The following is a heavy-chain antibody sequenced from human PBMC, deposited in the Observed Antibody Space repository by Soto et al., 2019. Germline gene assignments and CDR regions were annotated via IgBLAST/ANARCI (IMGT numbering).Heavy chain of an antibody. D-gene: IGHD3-3*01. J-gene: IGHJ6*02. CDR1: GFTFSSYC. CDR3: AGDRRSEGKVPYYDFWCGYYYPYYSAMDV. CDR2: IKQDGSEK. V-gene: IGHV3-7*03. Sequence: AGGSLRLSCAASGFTFSSYCMSWVRQAPGKGLEWVANIKQDGSEKYYVDSVKGRFTISRDNAKNSVYLQMNSLRAEDTAVYYCAGDRRSEGKVPYYDFWCGYYYPYYSAMDVWGQVTTVTVSS.